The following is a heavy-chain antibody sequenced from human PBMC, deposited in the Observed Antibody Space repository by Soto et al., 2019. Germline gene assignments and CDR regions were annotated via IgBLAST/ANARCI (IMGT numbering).Heavy chain of an antibody. D-gene: IGHD1-26*01. J-gene: IGHJ6*02. CDR3: ARDPRRWDKYYYYYYGMDV. V-gene: IGHV3-74*01. CDR1: GFTFSSYW. CDR2: INSDGSST. Sequence: GGSLRLSCAASGFTFSSYWMHWVRQAPGKGLVWVSRINSDGSSTSYADSVKGRFTISRDNAKNTLYLQMNSLRAEDTAVYYCARDPRRWDKYYYYYYGMDVWGQGTTVTVSS.